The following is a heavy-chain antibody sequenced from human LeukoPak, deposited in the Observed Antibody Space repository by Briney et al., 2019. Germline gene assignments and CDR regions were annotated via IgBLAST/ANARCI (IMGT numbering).Heavy chain of an antibody. CDR2: IWYDGSAK. Sequence: PGGSLRLSCAVSGFTFSSYVMHWVRQSPGKGLEWVAAIWYDGSAKYFTDSVKGRFTISRDNSKNTLYLQMNSLRSEDTALYFCAREGGDAFDIWGQGTMVTVS. V-gene: IGHV3-33*08. CDR1: GFTFSSYV. D-gene: IGHD3-16*01. J-gene: IGHJ3*02. CDR3: AREGGDAFDI.